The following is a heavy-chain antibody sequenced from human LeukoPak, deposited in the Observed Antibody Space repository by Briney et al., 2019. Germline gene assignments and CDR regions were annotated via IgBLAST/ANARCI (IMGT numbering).Heavy chain of an antibody. CDR3: ARVPYSSGWYDGSDY. J-gene: IGHJ4*02. V-gene: IGHV1-69*13. CDR2: IIPIFGTA. Sequence: WASVKVSCKASGGTFSSYAISWERQAPGQGLEWMGGIIPIFGTANYAQKFQGRVTITADESTSTAYMELSSLRSEDTAVYYCARVPYSSGWYDGSDYWGQGTLVTVSS. D-gene: IGHD6-19*01. CDR1: GGTFSSYA.